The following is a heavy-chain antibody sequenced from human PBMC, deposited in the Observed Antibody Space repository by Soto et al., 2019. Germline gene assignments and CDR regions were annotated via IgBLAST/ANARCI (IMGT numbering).Heavy chain of an antibody. Sequence: GASVKVSCKVSGYTLTELSMHWVRQAPGKGLEWMGGFDPEDGETIYAQKFQGRVTMTEDTSTDTAYMELSSLRSEDTAVYYCATKSGGFGELMDYYYVMDFWGQGTTVTVSS. CDR3: ATKSGGFGELMDYYYVMDF. CDR1: GYTLTELS. CDR2: FDPEDGET. J-gene: IGHJ6*02. V-gene: IGHV1-24*01. D-gene: IGHD3-10*01.